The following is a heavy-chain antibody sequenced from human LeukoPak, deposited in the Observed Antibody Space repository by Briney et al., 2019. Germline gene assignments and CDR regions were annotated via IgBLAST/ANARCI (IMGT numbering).Heavy chain of an antibody. Sequence: GGSLRLSCAASGFTFSSYWMNWVRQAPGKGLEWVANINQDESEKYYVDSVKGRFTISRDNAKNSLYLQMNSLRAEDTAVYYCARSIVGATRYYYYMDVWGKGTTVTVSS. CDR3: ARSIVGATRYYYYMDV. V-gene: IGHV3-7*01. CDR2: INQDESEK. CDR1: GFTFSSYW. D-gene: IGHD1-26*01. J-gene: IGHJ6*03.